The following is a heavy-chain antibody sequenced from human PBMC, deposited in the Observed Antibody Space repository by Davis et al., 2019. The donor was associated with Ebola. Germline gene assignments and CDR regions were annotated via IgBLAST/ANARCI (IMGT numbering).Heavy chain of an antibody. CDR1: GFTFSSFA. CDR2: ISGSGDAT. V-gene: IGHV3-23*01. CDR3: VLRVLEPHDY. D-gene: IGHD1-1*01. J-gene: IGHJ4*02. Sequence: GESLKISCSASGFTFSSFAMSWVRQAPGKGLEWVSGISGSGDATYYADPMRGRFAVSRDNSKSTLYLQMNSLRAEDTAIYYCVLRVLEPHDYWGQGTLVTV.